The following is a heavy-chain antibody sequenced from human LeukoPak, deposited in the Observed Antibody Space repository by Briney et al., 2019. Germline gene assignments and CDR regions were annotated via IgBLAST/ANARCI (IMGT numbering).Heavy chain of an antibody. CDR1: GFTFSYYW. D-gene: IGHD2-15*01. CDR3: ARDLGSGRDV. V-gene: IGHV3-7*01. CDR2: IKQGGSEK. Sequence: GRSLRLSCAASGFTFSYYWMSWVRQAPGKGLEWVANIKQGGSEKYSVDSVKGRFTISRDNAKNSLYMQMNSLRVEDTAVYYCARDLGSGRDVWPQGPAVIV. J-gene: IGHJ3*01.